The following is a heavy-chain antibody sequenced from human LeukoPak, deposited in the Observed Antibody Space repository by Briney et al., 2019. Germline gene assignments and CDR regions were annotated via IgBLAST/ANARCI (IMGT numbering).Heavy chain of an antibody. J-gene: IGHJ4*02. D-gene: IGHD4-17*01. CDR1: EFTFSSYW. CDR2: IKQDGGEK. V-gene: IGHV3-7*01. CDR3: ARVGARQILEY. Sequence: GGSLRLSCAASEFTFSSYWMSWVRQAPGEGLEWVANIKQDGGEKYYLDSVKGRFTVSRDNAKNSLYLQMSSLRAEDTAVYYCARVGARQILEYWGQGTLVTVSS.